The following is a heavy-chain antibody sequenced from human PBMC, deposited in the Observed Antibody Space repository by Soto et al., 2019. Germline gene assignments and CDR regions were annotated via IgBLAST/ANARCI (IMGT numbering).Heavy chain of an antibody. V-gene: IGHV3-30*18. D-gene: IGHD5-12*01. J-gene: IGHJ4*02. CDR3: AKTRSRVATIWFDY. CDR2: ISYDGSNK. CDR1: GFTFSSYG. Sequence: GGSLRPSCAASGFTFSSYGMHWVRQAPGKGLEWVAVISYDGSNKYYADSVKGRFTISRDNSKNTLYLQMNSLRAEDTAVYYCAKTRSRVATIWFDYWGQGTLVTVSS.